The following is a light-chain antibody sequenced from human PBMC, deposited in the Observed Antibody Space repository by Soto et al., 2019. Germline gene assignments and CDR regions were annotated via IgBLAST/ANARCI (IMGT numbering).Light chain of an antibody. V-gene: IGLV2-14*01. J-gene: IGLJ2*01. CDR3: SSYTSSSTLA. Sequence: QSALTQPASVSGSPGQSITISCIGTSSDVGGYNYVSWYQQHPGKAPKLMIYEVTNRPSGVSNRFSGSKSGNTASLTISGLQTEDEADYYCSSYTSSSTLAFGGGTKLTVL. CDR2: EVT. CDR1: SSDVGGYNY.